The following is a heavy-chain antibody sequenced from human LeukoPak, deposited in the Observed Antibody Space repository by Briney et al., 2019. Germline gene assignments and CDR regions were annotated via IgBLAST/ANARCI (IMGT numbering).Heavy chain of an antibody. D-gene: IGHD3-3*01. V-gene: IGHV3-66*01. CDR3: ARFALNYDFWSGNYYYMDV. CDR1: GFTVSSNY. J-gene: IGHJ6*03. CDR2: IYSGGST. Sequence: PGGSLRLSCAASGFTVSSNYMSWVRQAPGKGLEWVSVIYSGGSTYYADSVKGRFTISRDNSKNTLYLQMNSLRAEDTAVYYCARFALNYDFWSGNYYYMDVWGKGTTVTVSS.